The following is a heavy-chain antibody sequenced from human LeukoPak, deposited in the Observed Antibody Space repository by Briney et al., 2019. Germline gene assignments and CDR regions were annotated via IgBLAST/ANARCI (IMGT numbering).Heavy chain of an antibody. J-gene: IGHJ4*02. Sequence: GSLRLSCAASRFTFSDYYMNWIRQAPGKGLEWVSYISSGGSTINYADSVKGRFTISRDNAKNSLYLQMNSLRAEDTAVYYCARQYNYDSRAFDYWGQGTLVTVSS. V-gene: IGHV3-11*01. CDR1: RFTFSDYY. CDR3: ARQYNYDSRAFDY. D-gene: IGHD5-18*01. CDR2: ISSGGSTI.